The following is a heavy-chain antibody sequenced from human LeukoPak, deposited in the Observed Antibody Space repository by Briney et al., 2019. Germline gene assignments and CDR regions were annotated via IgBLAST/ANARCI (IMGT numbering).Heavy chain of an antibody. CDR1: GGSISSYY. D-gene: IGHD6-13*01. Sequence: PSETLSLTCTVSGGSISSYYWSWIRQPPGKGLEWIGYIYTSGSTNYNPSLKSRVTISVDTSKNQSSLKLSSVTAADTAVYYCARRSQAAAGSYYFDYWGQGTLVTVSS. CDR3: ARRSQAAAGSYYFDY. J-gene: IGHJ4*02. CDR2: IYTSGST. V-gene: IGHV4-4*09.